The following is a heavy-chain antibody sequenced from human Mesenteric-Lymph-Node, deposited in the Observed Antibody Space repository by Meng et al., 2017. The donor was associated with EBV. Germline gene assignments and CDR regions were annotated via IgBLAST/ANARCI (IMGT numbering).Heavy chain of an antibody. Sequence: QLTLKESGPTLVKPTQTLTLTCTFPGFSLTTSGVGVGWIRLPPAKALEWLALIYLDDDKRYSPSLNGRLSITKDTSKIQVVLTKTNMNPVDTATYYCAHSGICSPGACYSWYFDFWGQGTLVTVSS. CDR3: AHSGICSPGACYSWYFDF. CDR2: IYLDDDK. CDR1: GFSLTTSGVG. J-gene: IGHJ4*02. V-gene: IGHV2-5*02. D-gene: IGHD2-15*01.